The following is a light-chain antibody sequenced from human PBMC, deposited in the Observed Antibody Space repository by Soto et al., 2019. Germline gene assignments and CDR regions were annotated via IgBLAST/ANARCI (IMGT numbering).Light chain of an antibody. CDR1: QSISPY. CDR2: SAS. CDR3: QHGYSTPLT. J-gene: IGKJ4*01. V-gene: IGKV1-39*01. Sequence: DIQMTQSPSSLSASLGDRDTSXXRASQSISPYVHWDQQKPGTAPNLXSDSASTLQRWGPSRFSGSGAGTDFTLTISSLQPEDFATYFCQHGYSTPLTFGGGTKVDIK.